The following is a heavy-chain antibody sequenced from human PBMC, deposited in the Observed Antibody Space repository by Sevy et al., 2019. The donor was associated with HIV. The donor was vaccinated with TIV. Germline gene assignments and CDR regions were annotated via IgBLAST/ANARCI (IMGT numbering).Heavy chain of an antibody. CDR2: IYYSGST. D-gene: IGHD3-3*01. CDR3: ARVRYYDFWSGYPAYFDY. CDR1: GGSISSYY. V-gene: IGHV4-59*01. J-gene: IGHJ4*02. Sequence: SETLSLTCTVSGGSISSYYWSWIRQPPGKGLEWIGYIYYSGSTNYNPSLKSRFTISVDTSKNQFSLKLSSVTAADTAVYYCARVRYYDFWSGYPAYFDYWGQGTLVTVSS.